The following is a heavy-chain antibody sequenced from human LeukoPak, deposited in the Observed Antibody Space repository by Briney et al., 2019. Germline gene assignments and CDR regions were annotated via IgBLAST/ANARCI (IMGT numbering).Heavy chain of an antibody. J-gene: IGHJ4*02. CDR2: INPNAGDT. CDR3: TREGRVGVPFDY. D-gene: IGHD2-15*01. Sequence: ASVKVSCKTSGYTFTDSYMHWVRQAPGQGLEWIGWINPNAGDTTYAQGFHGRVTMTRDTSISTVYMELNSLKIDDTAVYYCTREGRVGVPFDYWGQGTLVTVSS. V-gene: IGHV1-2*02. CDR1: GYTFTDSY.